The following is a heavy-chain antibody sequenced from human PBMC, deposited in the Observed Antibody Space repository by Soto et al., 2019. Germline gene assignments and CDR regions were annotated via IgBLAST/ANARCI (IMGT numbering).Heavy chain of an antibody. J-gene: IGHJ5*02. CDR3: ARGQRFSDWFDP. D-gene: IGHD3-3*01. Sequence: SETLSLTCTVTGGTISGDYWTWVRQSAGVGLEWIGRIYSSGSTNYNPSLKSRVTISLDTSMNHFSLRLSSVTAADTAVYYCARGQRFSDWFDPWGQGTLVTVSS. CDR1: GGTISGDY. CDR2: IYSSGST. V-gene: IGHV4-4*07.